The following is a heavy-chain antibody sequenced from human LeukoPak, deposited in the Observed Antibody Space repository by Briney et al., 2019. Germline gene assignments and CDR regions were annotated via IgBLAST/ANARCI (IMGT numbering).Heavy chain of an antibody. CDR1: GFTVSSNY. CDR2: IYSGGGT. Sequence: GGSLRLSCAASGFTVSSNYMSWVRQAPGKGLEWVSVIYSGGGTDYADSVKGRFTISRDNSKNTLYLQMNSLRAEDTAVYYCAKTGGVNAIHNAFDIWGQGTMVTVSS. V-gene: IGHV3-66*02. CDR3: AKTGGVNAIHNAFDI. J-gene: IGHJ3*02. D-gene: IGHD2-21*01.